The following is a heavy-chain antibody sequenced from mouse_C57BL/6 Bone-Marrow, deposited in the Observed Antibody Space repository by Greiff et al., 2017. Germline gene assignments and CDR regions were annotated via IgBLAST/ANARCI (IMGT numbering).Heavy chain of an antibody. Sequence: VQLQQPGAELVMPGASVKLSCKASGYTFTSYWMHWVKQRPGQGLEWIGEIDPTDSYTNYNQKFKGKSTLTVYKSSSTAYMQLSSLTSEDSAVYYCARSSWFAYWGQGTLVTVSA. J-gene: IGHJ3*01. CDR1: GYTFTSYW. CDR3: ARSSWFAY. V-gene: IGHV1-69*01. CDR2: IDPTDSYT.